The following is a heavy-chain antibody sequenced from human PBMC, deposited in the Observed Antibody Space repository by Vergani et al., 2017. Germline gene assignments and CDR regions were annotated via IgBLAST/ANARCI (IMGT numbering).Heavy chain of an antibody. CDR2: IYYSGGT. J-gene: IGHJ2*01. V-gene: IGHV4-61*01. Sequence: QLQLQESGPGLVKPSETLSLTCTVSGGSISSSSYYWSWIRQPPGKGLEWIGYIYYSGGTNYNPSLKSRGTISVDTSKNQFSLKLSSVTAADTAVYYCARDMGSNRYFDLWGRGTLVTVSS. CDR3: ARDMGSNRYFDL. D-gene: IGHD3-10*01. CDR1: GGSISSSSYY.